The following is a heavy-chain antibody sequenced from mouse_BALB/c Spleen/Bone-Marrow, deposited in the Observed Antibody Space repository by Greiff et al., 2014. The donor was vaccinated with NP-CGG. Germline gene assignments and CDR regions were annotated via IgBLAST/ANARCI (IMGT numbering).Heavy chain of an antibody. CDR3: ARGSYYYGSIAPWFAY. J-gene: IGHJ3*01. D-gene: IGHD1-1*01. CDR2: IPPGSGTT. CDR1: GYTFTSYW. V-gene: IGHV1S41*01. Sequence: DLVKPGASVKLSCKASGYTFTSYWINWIKQRPGQGLEWIGRIPPGSGTTYYNEMFKGEATLTVDTSSTTAYIQLSSLSSEDSAFYFCARGSYYYGSIAPWFAYWGQGTLVTVSA.